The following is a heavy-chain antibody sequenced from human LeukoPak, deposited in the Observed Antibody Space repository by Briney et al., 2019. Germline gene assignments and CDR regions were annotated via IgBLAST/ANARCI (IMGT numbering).Heavy chain of an antibody. Sequence: ASVKVSCKISGDTLSQLTIHWVRQAPGEGLEKMGRFDPEYGEKVFVQTFQGRVTMTGDTSTNTAYMELSSLRSEDTAVYYCATGIMIPAGFDYWGQGTLVTVSS. D-gene: IGHD3-16*01. V-gene: IGHV1-24*01. J-gene: IGHJ4*02. CDR2: FDPEYGEK. CDR3: ATGIMIPAGFDY. CDR1: GDTLSQLT.